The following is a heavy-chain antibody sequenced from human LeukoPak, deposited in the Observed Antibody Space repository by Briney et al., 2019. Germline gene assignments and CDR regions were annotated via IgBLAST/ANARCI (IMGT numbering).Heavy chain of an antibody. CDR2: IYPGDSDT. CDR1: GYSFTSYW. Sequence: GESLKISCKGSGYSFTSYWIGWVRQMPGKGLEWMGIIYPGDSDTRYSPSFQGQVTISADKSISTAYLQWSSLKASDTAMYYCARQEVENSSSSGIYYYYYYMDVWGKGTTVTVSS. CDR3: ARQEVENSSSSGIYYYYYYMDV. J-gene: IGHJ6*03. D-gene: IGHD6-6*01. V-gene: IGHV5-51*01.